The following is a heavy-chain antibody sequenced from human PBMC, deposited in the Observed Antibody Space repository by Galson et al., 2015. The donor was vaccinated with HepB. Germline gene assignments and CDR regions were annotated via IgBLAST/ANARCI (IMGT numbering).Heavy chain of an antibody. CDR3: ARLDAYYYGSGSSDY. CDR2: IYYSGST. CDR1: GGSISSSSYY. Sequence: ETLSLTCTVSGGSISSSSYYWGWIRQPPGKGLEWIGSIYYSGSTYYNPSLKSRVTISVDTSKNQFSLKLSSVTAADTAVYYCARLDAYYYGSGSSDYWGQGTLVTVSS. J-gene: IGHJ4*02. D-gene: IGHD3-10*01. V-gene: IGHV4-39*01.